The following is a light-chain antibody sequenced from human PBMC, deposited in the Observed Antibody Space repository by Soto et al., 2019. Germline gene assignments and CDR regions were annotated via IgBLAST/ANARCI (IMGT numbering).Light chain of an antibody. V-gene: IGKV3-20*01. Sequence: EIVLTQSPGTLSLSPGERATLSCRASQSVSSSYLAWYQQKPGQAPRLLISGASKRATVIPDRISGSGSGTDFTLTISRLEPEDFAVYYCQQYGNSLPWTFGQGTKVEIK. CDR1: QSVSSSY. CDR2: GAS. J-gene: IGKJ1*01. CDR3: QQYGNSLPWT.